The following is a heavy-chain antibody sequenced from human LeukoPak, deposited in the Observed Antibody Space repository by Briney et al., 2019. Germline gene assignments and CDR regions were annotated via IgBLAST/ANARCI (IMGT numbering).Heavy chain of an antibody. CDR3: ARGYSSSWFADY. Sequence: GASVKVSCKASGYTFTGYYMHWVRQAPGQGLEWMGWINPNSGGTNYAQKLQGRVTMTTDTSTSTAYMELRSLRSDDTAVYYCARGYSSSWFADYWGQGTLVTVSS. V-gene: IGHV1-2*02. D-gene: IGHD6-13*01. J-gene: IGHJ4*02. CDR2: INPNSGGT. CDR1: GYTFTGYY.